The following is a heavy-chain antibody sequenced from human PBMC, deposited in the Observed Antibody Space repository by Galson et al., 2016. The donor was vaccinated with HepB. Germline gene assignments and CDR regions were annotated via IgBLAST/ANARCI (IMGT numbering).Heavy chain of an antibody. V-gene: IGHV3-53*01. D-gene: IGHD6-19*01. CDR2: ISSGGST. J-gene: IGHJ4*02. CDR1: GFTVSSNY. CDR3: ARLSGQWLVPIFDY. Sequence: SLRLSCAASGFTVSSNYMSWVRQAPGKGLEWVSVISSGGSTYYADAVEGRFTTSRENSKNTLYLQINSPRAEDTAVYYCARLSGQWLVPIFDYWCQGTLVTVSS.